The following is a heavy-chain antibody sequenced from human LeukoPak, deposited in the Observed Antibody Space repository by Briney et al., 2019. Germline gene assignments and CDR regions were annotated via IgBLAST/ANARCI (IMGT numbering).Heavy chain of an antibody. D-gene: IGHD6-19*01. CDR3: ARDRGRSGIAVAGTRGSNWFDP. CDR2: IKQDGSEK. V-gene: IGHV3-7*01. CDR1: GFTFSSYW. Sequence: GGSLRLSCAASGFTFSSYWRSWVRQAPGKGLEWVANIKQDGSEKYYVDSVKGGFTISRDNAKNSLYLPMTSLTAEAPAVYYCARDRGRSGIAVAGTRGSNWFDPWGQGTLVTVSS. J-gene: IGHJ5*02.